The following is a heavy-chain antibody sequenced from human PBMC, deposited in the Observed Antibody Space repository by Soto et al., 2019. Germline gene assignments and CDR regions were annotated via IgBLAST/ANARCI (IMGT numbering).Heavy chain of an antibody. J-gene: IGHJ5*02. CDR3: ARDLYSSSWFWFDP. Sequence: ASVKVSCKASGYNFTQYRIHWVRQAPGQRLEWMGWITAGDAKTEYSQKFQGRVTISRDISATTVHLDLDSLRSEDTAVYYCARDLYSSSWFWFDPWGRGTQVTVSS. CDR1: GYNFTQYR. CDR2: ITAGDAKT. D-gene: IGHD2-2*01. V-gene: IGHV1-3*01.